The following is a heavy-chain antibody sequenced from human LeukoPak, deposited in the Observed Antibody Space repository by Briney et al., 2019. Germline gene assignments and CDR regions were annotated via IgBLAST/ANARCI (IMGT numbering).Heavy chain of an antibody. Sequence: GGSLRLSCAASGFTFSSYWMNWVRQAPGKGLEWVSYISSSGSTIYYADSVKGRFTISRDNAKNSLYLQMNSLRAEDTAVYYCVVGDYYDSSGYYRAFQHWGQGTLVTVSS. CDR2: ISSSGSTI. J-gene: IGHJ1*01. CDR1: GFTFSSYW. D-gene: IGHD3-22*01. CDR3: VVGDYYDSSGYYRAFQH. V-gene: IGHV3-48*04.